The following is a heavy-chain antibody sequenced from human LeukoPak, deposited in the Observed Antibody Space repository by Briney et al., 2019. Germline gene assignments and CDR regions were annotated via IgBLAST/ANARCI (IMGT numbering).Heavy chain of an antibody. J-gene: IGHJ5*02. CDR2: IYCSGSA. V-gene: IGHV4-59*01. CDR1: GGSISSYY. CDR3: ARATLGATRSWFDP. D-gene: IGHD1-26*01. Sequence: ASETLSLTCTGSGGSISSYYWSWIRQPPGKGLEWVWYIYCSGSANYNPSRKSRVTISVDTSKNTFSLKLSSVTAGDTAVYYCARATLGATRSWFDPWGQGTLVTVSS.